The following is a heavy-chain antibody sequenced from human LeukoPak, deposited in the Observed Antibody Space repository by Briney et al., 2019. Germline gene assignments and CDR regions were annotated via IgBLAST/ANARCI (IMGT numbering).Heavy chain of an antibody. CDR2: IKQDGSEK. CDR1: GFTFSSYW. J-gene: IGHJ4*02. CDR3: ARDLRRGVVVTAEKSGSGD. D-gene: IGHD2-21*02. V-gene: IGHV3-7*01. Sequence: GGSLRLSCAASGFTFSSYWMSWVRQAPGKGLEWVANIKQDGSEKYYVDSVKGRFTISRDNAKNSLYLQMNSLRAEDTAVYYCARDLRRGVVVTAEKSGSGDWGQGTLVTVSS.